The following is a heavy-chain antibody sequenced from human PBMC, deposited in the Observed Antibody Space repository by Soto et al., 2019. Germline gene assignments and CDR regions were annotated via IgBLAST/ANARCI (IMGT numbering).Heavy chain of an antibody. CDR1: GFTVSNNY. D-gene: IGHD1-1*01. V-gene: IGHV3-66*01. CDR3: ARDGTYNWV. J-gene: IGHJ4*02. Sequence: ELHLVASGGSLVQPGGSLRLSCAASGFTVSNNYVRWVRQAPGKGLEWVSLIFSNGDTRYADSVKGRFTISRNSSSNTLYLQMKSLRVEDTAVYYCARDGTYNWVGGQGIHVTVSS. CDR2: IFSNGDT.